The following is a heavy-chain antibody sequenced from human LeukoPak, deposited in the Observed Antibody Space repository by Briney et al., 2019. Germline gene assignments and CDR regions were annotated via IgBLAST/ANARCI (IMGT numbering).Heavy chain of an antibody. CDR1: GFTFSNYA. Sequence: PGGSLRLSCAASGFTFSNYAMSWVRQAPGKGLGWVSAISGSGGSTYYADSLKGRFTISRDNAKNSLYLQMNSLRAEDTAVYYCARDGYDSSGYNQKPLDYWGQGTLVTVSS. J-gene: IGHJ4*02. V-gene: IGHV3-23*01. CDR3: ARDGYDSSGYNQKPLDY. CDR2: ISGSGGST. D-gene: IGHD3-22*01.